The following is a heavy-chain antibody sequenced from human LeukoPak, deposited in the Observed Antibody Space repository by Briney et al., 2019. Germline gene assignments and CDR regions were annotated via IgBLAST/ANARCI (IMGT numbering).Heavy chain of an antibody. CDR1: GFTFSSYA. D-gene: IGHD3-10*01. CDR3: ARDLLGDEGYLLYGMDV. CDR2: ISYDGSNK. J-gene: IGHJ6*02. Sequence: GESLRLSCAASGFTFSSYAMHWVRQAPGKGLEWVAVISYDGSNKYYADSVKGRFTISRANSKNTLYLQMNSLRAEATAVYYCARDLLGDEGYLLYGMDVWGQGTTVTVSS. V-gene: IGHV3-30*04.